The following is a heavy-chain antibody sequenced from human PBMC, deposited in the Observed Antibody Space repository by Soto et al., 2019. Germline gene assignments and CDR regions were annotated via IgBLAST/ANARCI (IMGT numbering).Heavy chain of an antibody. CDR1: GGTFSSYA. D-gene: IGHD2-2*01. V-gene: IGHV1-69*13. CDR2: IIPIFGTA. J-gene: IGHJ6*02. CDR3: ARLVWVPAYRPYYYGMDV. Sequence: SVKVSCKASGGTFSSYAISWVRQAPGQGLEWMGGIIPIFGTANDAQKFQGRVTITADESTSTAYMELSSLRSEDTAVYYCARLVWVPAYRPYYYGMDVWGQGTTVTVSS.